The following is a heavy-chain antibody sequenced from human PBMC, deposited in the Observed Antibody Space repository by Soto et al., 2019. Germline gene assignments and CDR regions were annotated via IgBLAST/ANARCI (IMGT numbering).Heavy chain of an antibody. V-gene: IGHV1-46*03. D-gene: IGHD4-17*01. J-gene: IGHJ5*02. CDR3: FRGLEYDYGDHIQYNWFDP. CDR2: INPSGGST. Sequence: ASVKVSCKASGYTFTSYYMHWVRQAPGQGLEWMGIINPSGGSTSYAQKFQGRVTMTRDTSTSTVYMELSSLRSEGTAVYFCFRGLEYDYGDHIQYNWFDPWGQGTLVTVSS. CDR1: GYTFTSYY.